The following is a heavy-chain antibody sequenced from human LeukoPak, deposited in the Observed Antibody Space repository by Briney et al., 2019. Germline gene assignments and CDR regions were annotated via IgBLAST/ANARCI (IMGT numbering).Heavy chain of an antibody. J-gene: IGHJ4*02. CDR1: GFTFSSYW. CDR2: IKQDGSEK. V-gene: IGHV3-7*03. D-gene: IGHD6-13*01. CDR3: ARGLAAAGTNDY. Sequence: PGGSLRLSCAASGFTFSSYWTSWVRQAPGKGLEWVANIKQDGSEKYYVDSVKGRFTISRDNAKNSLYLQMNSLRAEDTAVYYCARGLAAAGTNDYWGQGTLVTVSS.